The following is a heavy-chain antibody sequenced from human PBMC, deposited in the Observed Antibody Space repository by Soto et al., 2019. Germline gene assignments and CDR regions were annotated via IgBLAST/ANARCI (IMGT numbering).Heavy chain of an antibody. CDR2: IIPLVGSP. CDR3: ARESSSPNYYYYGMGV. CDR1: GGTFSSYA. V-gene: IGHV1-69*01. J-gene: IGHJ6*02. D-gene: IGHD2-2*01. Sequence: QVQLVQSGAEVKKPGSSVKVSCRASGGTFSSYAVSWVRQAPGQGLEWMGVIIPLVGSPKYAQKFQGRVTITADDSATTAYMELTGLRSDDTAVYYCARESSSPNYYYYGMGVWGQGTTVTVSS.